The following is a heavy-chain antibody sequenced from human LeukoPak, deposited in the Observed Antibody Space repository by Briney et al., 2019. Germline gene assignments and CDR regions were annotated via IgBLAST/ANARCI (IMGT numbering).Heavy chain of an antibody. D-gene: IGHD1-26*01. CDR1: GIAVTGNY. V-gene: IGHV3-53*01. Sequence: GGSLRLSCAASGIAVTGNYMSWVCQPPGKGLEWVSFISINTDTFYADSVRGRFTISRDSSENTLFLQMNSLRDEDSAVYYCAIAQSWDELFDSWGQGTLVTVSS. J-gene: IGHJ4*02. CDR2: ISINTDT. CDR3: AIAQSWDELFDS.